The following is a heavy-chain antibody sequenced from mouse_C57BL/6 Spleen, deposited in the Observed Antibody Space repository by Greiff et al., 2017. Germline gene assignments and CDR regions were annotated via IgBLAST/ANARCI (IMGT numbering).Heavy chain of an antibody. Sequence: EVKVVESGGGLVKPGGSLKLSCAASGFTFSDYGMHWVRQAPEKGLEWVAYISSGSSTIYYADTVKGRFTISRDNAKNTLFLQMTSLRSEDTAMYYCAGGATVVATGENAMDYWGQGTSVTVSS. V-gene: IGHV5-17*01. CDR3: AGGATVVATGENAMDY. D-gene: IGHD1-1*01. CDR1: GFTFSDYG. CDR2: ISSGSSTI. J-gene: IGHJ4*01.